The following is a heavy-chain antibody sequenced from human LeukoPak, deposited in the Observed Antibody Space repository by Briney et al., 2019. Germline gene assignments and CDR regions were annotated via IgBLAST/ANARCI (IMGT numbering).Heavy chain of an antibody. CDR1: GFTFSDYY. V-gene: IGHV3-11*01. CDR3: ARDPPYYYYGMDV. Sequence: GGSLRLSCAASGFTFSDYYMSWIRQAPGGGLEWVSYISSSGSTIYYADSVKGRFTISRDNAKNSLYLQMNSLRAEDTAVYYCARDPPYYYYGMDVWGQGTTVTASS. J-gene: IGHJ6*02. CDR2: ISSSGSTI.